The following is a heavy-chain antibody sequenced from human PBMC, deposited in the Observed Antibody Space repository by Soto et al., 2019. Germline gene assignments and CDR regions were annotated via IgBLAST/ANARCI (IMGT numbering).Heavy chain of an antibody. Sequence: QVQLQESGPGLVKPSQTLSLTCTVSGGSISSGGYYWSWIRQHPGKGLEWIGYIYYRGSTYYNPSLKRRVTISVDTSKNQFSLKLSSVTAADTAVYYCARDSGSGSPVDYWGQGTLVTVSS. J-gene: IGHJ4*02. D-gene: IGHD3-10*01. V-gene: IGHV4-31*03. CDR3: ARDSGSGSPVDY. CDR2: IYYRGST. CDR1: GGSISSGGYY.